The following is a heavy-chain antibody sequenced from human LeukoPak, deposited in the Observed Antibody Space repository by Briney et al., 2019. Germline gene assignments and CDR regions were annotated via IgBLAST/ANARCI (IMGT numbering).Heavy chain of an antibody. J-gene: IGHJ5*02. CDR3: ASSEYSSSSNWFDP. V-gene: IGHV3-66*01. Sequence: PGGSLRLSCAASGFTVSSNYMTWVRQAPGKGLEWVSVIHSGGSTYYADSVKGRFTISRDNSKNTLYLQMNSPRAEDTAVYYCASSEYSSSSNWFDPWGQGTLVSVSS. D-gene: IGHD6-6*01. CDR2: IHSGGST. CDR1: GFTVSSNY.